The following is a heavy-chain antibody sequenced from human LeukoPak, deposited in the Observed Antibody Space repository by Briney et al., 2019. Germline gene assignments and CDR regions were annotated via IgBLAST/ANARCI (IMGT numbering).Heavy chain of an antibody. V-gene: IGHV1-69*13. J-gene: IGHJ6*02. CDR2: IIPIFGTA. CDR1: GGTFSSYA. Sequence: SVKVSCKASGGTFSSYAISWVRQAPGQGLEWMGGIIPIFGTANYAQKFQGRVTITADESTSTAYMELSSLRSEDTAVYYCARQGEGDYVFGANYYYYGMDVWGQGTTVTVSS. D-gene: IGHD4-17*01. CDR3: ARQGEGDYVFGANYYYYGMDV.